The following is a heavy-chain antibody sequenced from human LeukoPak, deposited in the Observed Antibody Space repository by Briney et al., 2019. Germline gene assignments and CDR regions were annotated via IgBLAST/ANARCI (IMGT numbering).Heavy chain of an antibody. J-gene: IGHJ6*04. D-gene: IGHD6-6*01. Sequence: PGGSLRLPCAASGFSFSNSDMNWVRQAPGKGLEWVSYISRTRSHIYYAHSVRGRFTIPRDNADNSLYLQMDSLRGEDTAVYYCATDDAATARASGMDVWGKGTRVTVSS. CDR2: ISRTRSHI. CDR3: ATDDAATARASGMDV. CDR1: GFSFSNSD. V-gene: IGHV3-21*01.